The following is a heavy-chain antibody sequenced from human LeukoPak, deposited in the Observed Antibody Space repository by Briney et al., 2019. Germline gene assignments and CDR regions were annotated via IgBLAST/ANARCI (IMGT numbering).Heavy chain of an antibody. CDR3: ARHKSSEWGAGDFDY. V-gene: IGHV4-38-2*01. Sequence: SGTLSLTCAVSGYSISSGYYWGWIRQPPGKGLERIGSIYHSGSTYYNPSLKSRVTISVDTSKNQFSLKLSSVTAADTAVYYCARHKSSEWGAGDFDYWGQGTPATVSS. J-gene: IGHJ4*02. CDR1: GYSISSGYY. CDR2: IYHSGST. D-gene: IGHD3-3*01.